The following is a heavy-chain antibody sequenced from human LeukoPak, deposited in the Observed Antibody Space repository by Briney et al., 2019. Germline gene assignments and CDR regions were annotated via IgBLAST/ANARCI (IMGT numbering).Heavy chain of an antibody. V-gene: IGHV7-4-1*02. J-gene: IGHJ4*02. CDR2: INTNTGNP. CDR1: GYTFTSYA. Sequence: ASVNVSCKASGYTFTSYAMNWVRQAPGQGLEWMGWINTNTGNPTYAQGFTGRFVFSLDTSVSTAYLQISSLKAEDTAVYYCARDHRRIAAAGYPYYWGQGTLVTVSS. D-gene: IGHD6-13*01. CDR3: ARDHRRIAAAGYPYY.